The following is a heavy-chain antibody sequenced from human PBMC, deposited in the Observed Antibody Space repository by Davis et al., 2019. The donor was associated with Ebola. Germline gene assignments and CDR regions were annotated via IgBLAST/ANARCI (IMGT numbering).Heavy chain of an antibody. CDR3: ARGLWVYGAAITTEEFDP. J-gene: IGHJ5*02. Sequence: ASVKVSCKASGYTFTSYAMHWVRQAPGQRLEWMGWINAGNGNTKYSQKFQGRVTITRDTSASTAYMELSSLRSEDTAVYYCARGLWVYGAAITTEEFDPWGQGTLVTVSS. CDR2: INAGNGNT. D-gene: IGHD6-25*01. CDR1: GYTFTSYA. V-gene: IGHV1-3*01.